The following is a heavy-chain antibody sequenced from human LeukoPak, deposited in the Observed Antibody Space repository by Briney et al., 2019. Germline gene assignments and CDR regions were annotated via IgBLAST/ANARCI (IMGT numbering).Heavy chain of an antibody. Sequence: SVKVSCKASGGTFSSYAISWLRRAPGQGLEWMGGIIPIFGTANYAQKFQGRVTITADESTSTAYMELSSLRSEDTAVYYCARGPGGSGGSCYGGSFDYWGQGTLVTVSS. D-gene: IGHD2-15*01. CDR3: ARGPGGSGGSCYGGSFDY. CDR2: IIPIFGTA. J-gene: IGHJ4*02. V-gene: IGHV1-69*13. CDR1: GGTFSSYA.